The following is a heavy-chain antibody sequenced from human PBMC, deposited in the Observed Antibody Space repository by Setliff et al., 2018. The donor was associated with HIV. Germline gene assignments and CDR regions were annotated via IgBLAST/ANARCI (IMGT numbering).Heavy chain of an antibody. D-gene: IGHD3-16*01. V-gene: IGHV3-53*01. J-gene: IGHJ4*02. CDR2: TSSTGGT. CDR3: AKYDWSEGSYPSDYLDS. Sequence: GGSLRLSCAASGFTVSSNYMSWVRQAPGKGLEWVSTTSSTGGTDYADSLKGRFTISRDNSKDTLNLQMNGLRAEDTAVYYCAKYDWSEGSYPSDYLDSWGQGTLVTVSS. CDR1: GFTVSSNY.